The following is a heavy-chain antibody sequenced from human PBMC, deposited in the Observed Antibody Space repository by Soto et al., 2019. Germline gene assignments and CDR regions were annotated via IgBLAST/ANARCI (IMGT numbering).Heavy chain of an antibody. CDR2: INPNSGGT. J-gene: IGHJ6*02. V-gene: IGHV1-2*02. D-gene: IGHD5-12*01. CDR3: ARDIVATIPNYYYYYYGMDV. CDR1: GYTFTGYY. Sequence: ASVKVSCKASGYTFTGYYTHWVRQAPGQGLEWMGWINPNSGGTNYAQKFQGRVTMTRDTSISTAYMELSRLRSDDTAVYYCARDIVATIPNYYYYYYGMDVWGQGTTVTVSS.